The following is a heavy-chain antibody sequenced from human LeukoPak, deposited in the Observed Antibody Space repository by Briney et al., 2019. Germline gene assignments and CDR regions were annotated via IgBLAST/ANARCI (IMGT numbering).Heavy chain of an antibody. V-gene: IGHV3-9*01. J-gene: IGHJ4*02. CDR2: ISWNSGSI. D-gene: IGHD5-24*01. Sequence: PGRSLRLSCAASGFTFDDYAMRSVPQAPGKGLEWVSRISWNSGSIGYADSVKGRFTISRDNAKNSLYLQMNSLRAEDTALYYCAKDWGRWLQYDYFDYWGQGTLVTVSS. CDR3: AKDWGRWLQYDYFDY. CDR1: GFTFDDYA.